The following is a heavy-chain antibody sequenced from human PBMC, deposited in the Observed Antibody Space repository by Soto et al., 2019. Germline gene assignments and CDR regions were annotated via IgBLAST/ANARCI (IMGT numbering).Heavy chain of an antibody. CDR1: GYTFTSYG. CDR2: ISAYNGNT. D-gene: IGHD3-22*01. CDR3: ARDGPYYYDSSGYPPYGMDV. Sequence: GASVKVSCKASGYTFTSYGISWVRQAPGQGLEWMGWISAYNGNTNYAQKFQGGVTMTSDTSISTAYMELSRLRSDDTAVYYCARDGPYYYDSSGYPPYGMDVWGQGTTVTVSS. V-gene: IGHV1-18*01. J-gene: IGHJ6*02.